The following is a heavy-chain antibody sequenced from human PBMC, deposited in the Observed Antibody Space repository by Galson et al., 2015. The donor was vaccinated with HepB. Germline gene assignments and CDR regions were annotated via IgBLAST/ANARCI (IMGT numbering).Heavy chain of an antibody. CDR2: IKQDGSEK. V-gene: IGHV3-7*01. CDR3: ARAVFWVAATGTQFDY. Sequence: SLRLSCAASGFTFSSYWMSWVRQAPGKGLEWVANIKQDGSEKYYVDSVKGRFTISRDNAKNSLYLQMNSLRAEDTAVYYCARAVFWVAATGTQFDYWGQGTLVTVSS. D-gene: IGHD6-13*01. J-gene: IGHJ4*02. CDR1: GFTFSSYW.